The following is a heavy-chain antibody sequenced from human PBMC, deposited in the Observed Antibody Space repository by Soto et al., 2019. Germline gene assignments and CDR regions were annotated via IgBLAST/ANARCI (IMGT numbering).Heavy chain of an antibody. V-gene: IGHV4-59*08. J-gene: IGHJ6*02. CDR1: GDSISSYY. CDR2: VSPIWGS. CDR3: ARQGFGALHGLVDV. Sequence: QVLLQESGPGLVKPSETLSLSCTVSGDSISSYYWGWIRQPPGKEMEWIGYVSPIWGSAYNPPPQSRVAISLDTSKSQFSLELTSVTATDTAVYYCARQGFGALHGLVDVGGQGTTVPVSS. D-gene: IGHD3-10*01.